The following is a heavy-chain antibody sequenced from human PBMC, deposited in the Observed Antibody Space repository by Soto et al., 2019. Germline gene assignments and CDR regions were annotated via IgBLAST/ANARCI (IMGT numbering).Heavy chain of an antibody. J-gene: IGHJ6*03. Sequence: VKVSCKASGFTFTSSAMQWVRQARGQRLEWIGWIVVGSGNTNYAQKFQERVTITRDMSTSTAFMELSSLRSEDTAVYYCAALPDFYYYYMDVWGKGTTVTVSS. CDR3: AALPDFYYYYMDV. V-gene: IGHV1-58*02. CDR1: GFTFTSSA. CDR2: IVVGSGNT.